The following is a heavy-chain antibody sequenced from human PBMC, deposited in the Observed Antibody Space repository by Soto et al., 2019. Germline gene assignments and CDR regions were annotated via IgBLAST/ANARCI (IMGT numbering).Heavy chain of an antibody. CDR3: ARDGRGYGAFDI. D-gene: IGHD3-10*01. CDR1: GGSISSYY. CDR2: IYYSGST. J-gene: IGHJ3*02. V-gene: IGHV4-59*01. Sequence: PSETLSLTCTVSGGSISSYYWSWIRQPPGKGLEWIGYIYYSGSTNYNPSLKSRVTISVDTSKNQCSLKLSSLTAADTAVYYWARDGRGYGAFDIWGQGTMVTVSS.